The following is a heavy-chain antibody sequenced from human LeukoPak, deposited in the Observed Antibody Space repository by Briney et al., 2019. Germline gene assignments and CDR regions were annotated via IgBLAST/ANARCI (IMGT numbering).Heavy chain of an antibody. CDR1: GFTFSSYG. J-gene: IGHJ4*02. Sequence: GGSLRLSCAASGFTFSSYGMHWVRQAPGKGLEWVAVISYDGSNKYYADSVKGRFTISRDNSKNTLYLQMNSLRAEDTAVYYCAKDQTRGKAYYYDSSGPPAGYWGQGTLVTVSS. D-gene: IGHD3-22*01. V-gene: IGHV3-30*18. CDR3: AKDQTRGKAYYYDSSGPPAGY. CDR2: ISYDGSNK.